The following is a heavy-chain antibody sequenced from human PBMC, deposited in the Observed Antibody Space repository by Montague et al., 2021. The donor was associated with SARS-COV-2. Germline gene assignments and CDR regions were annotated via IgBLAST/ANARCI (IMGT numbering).Heavy chain of an antibody. CDR3: ARTLHDILTGYYSFDY. CDR2: IDWDDDK. J-gene: IGHJ4*02. V-gene: IGHV2-70*01. D-gene: IGHD3-9*01. CDR1: GFSLSTSGMC. Sequence: PALVKSTQTLTLTCTSSGFSLSTSGMCVSWIRQPPGKAPEWLALIDWDDDKYYSTSLKTRLTISKDTSKNQVVLTMTNTDPVDTATYYCARTLHDILTGYYSFDYWGQGTLVTVSS.